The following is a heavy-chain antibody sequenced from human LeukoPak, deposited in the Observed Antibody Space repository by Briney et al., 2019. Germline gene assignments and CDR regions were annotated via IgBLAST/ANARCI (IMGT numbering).Heavy chain of an antibody. CDR3: ARAGLGAAADV. J-gene: IGHJ4*02. D-gene: IGHD6-13*01. V-gene: IGHV3-33*08. Sequence: GGSLRLSCAASGFTFSSYAMSWVRQAPGKGLEWVTLIWYDGSNKYYADSVKGRFTISRDNSKNTLYLQMNSLRAEDTAVYYCARAGLGAAADVWGQGTLVTVSS. CDR1: GFTFSSYA. CDR2: IWYDGSNK.